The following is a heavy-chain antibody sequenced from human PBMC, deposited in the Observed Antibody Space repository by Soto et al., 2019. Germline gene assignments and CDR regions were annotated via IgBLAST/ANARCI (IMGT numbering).Heavy chain of an antibody. CDR1: GFSFSSYA. CDR2: ISKDGMNK. V-gene: IGHV3-30*04. CDR3: ARDMYSSDYFVKWFEP. J-gene: IGHJ5*02. D-gene: IGHD6-19*01. Sequence: QVRLVESGGGVVQPGRSLRLSCTASGFSFSSYAMYWFRQPPGKGLEWVAVISKDGMNKNYADSVKGRVTVSRDNANYSLALQLNSLRGEDTAMYYCARDMYSSDYFVKWFEPWGQGTLVTVSS.